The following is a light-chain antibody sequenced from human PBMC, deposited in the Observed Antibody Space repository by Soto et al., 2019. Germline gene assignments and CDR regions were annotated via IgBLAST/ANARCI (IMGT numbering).Light chain of an antibody. CDR1: QSISRY. CDR2: GAS. CDR3: QQYGSSPPT. V-gene: IGKV3-20*01. J-gene: IGKJ1*01. Sequence: IVLTQSPGTLSLSPGERTTLSCRASQSISRYLAWYQQKPGQGPRLLIYGASIRATGTPDRFSGSGSGTDFTLTINRLEPEDFALYYCQQYGSSPPTFGQGTKVEIK.